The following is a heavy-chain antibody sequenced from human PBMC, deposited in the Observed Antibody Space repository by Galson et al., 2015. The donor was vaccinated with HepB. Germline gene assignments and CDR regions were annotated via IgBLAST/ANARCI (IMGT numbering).Heavy chain of an antibody. D-gene: IGHD3-10*01. V-gene: IGHV3-66*01. CDR1: GFTVSSNY. Sequence: SLRLSCAASGFTVSSNYMSWVRQAPGKGLEWVSVIYSGGSTYYADSVKGRFTISRDNSKNTLYLQMNSLRAEDTAVYYCARSPVVRGVIIITGGAFDIWGQGTMVTVSS. J-gene: IGHJ3*02. CDR3: ARSPVVRGVIIITGGAFDI. CDR2: IYSGGST.